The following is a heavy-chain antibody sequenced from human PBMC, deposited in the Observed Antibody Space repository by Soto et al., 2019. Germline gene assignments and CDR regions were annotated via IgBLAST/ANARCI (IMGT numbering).Heavy chain of an antibody. CDR2: INHSGST. CDR1: GGSFSGYY. D-gene: IGHD1-26*01. Sequence: SETLSLTCAVYGGSFSGYYWSWIRQPPGKGLEWIGEINHSGSTNYNPSLKSRVTISVDTSKNQFSLKLSSVTAADTAVYYCARDLLRQVGPDAFDIWGQGTMVTVSS. CDR3: ARDLLRQVGPDAFDI. V-gene: IGHV4-34*01. J-gene: IGHJ3*02.